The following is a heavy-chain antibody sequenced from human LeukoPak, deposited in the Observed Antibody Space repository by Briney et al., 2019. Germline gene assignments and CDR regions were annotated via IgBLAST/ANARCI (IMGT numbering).Heavy chain of an antibody. D-gene: IGHD4-17*01. CDR1: GFTFSSYS. CDR2: ISSSSSYI. Sequence: PGGSLRLSCEASGFTFSSYSMNWVRQAPGKGLEWVSSISSSSSYIYYADSVKGRFTISRDNAKNSLYLQMNSLRAEDTAVYYCARDLTGYGWTTVTTVDYWGQGTLVTVSS. V-gene: IGHV3-21*01. J-gene: IGHJ4*02. CDR3: ARDLTGYGWTTVTTVDY.